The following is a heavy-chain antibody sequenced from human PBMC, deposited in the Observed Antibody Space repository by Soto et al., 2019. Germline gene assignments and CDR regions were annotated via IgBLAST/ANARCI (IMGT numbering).Heavy chain of an antibody. CDR1: GFTFSSYV. CDR3: ARGYSGYDLFDY. V-gene: IGHV3-33*01. D-gene: IGHD5-12*01. CDR2: IWYDGSNK. J-gene: IGHJ4*02. Sequence: PGGARRLSWAASGFTFSSYVMHWVRQAPGKGLEWVAVIWYDGSNKYYADSVKGRFTISRDNSKNTLYLQMNSLRAEDTAVYYCARGYSGYDLFDYWGQGTLVTVSS.